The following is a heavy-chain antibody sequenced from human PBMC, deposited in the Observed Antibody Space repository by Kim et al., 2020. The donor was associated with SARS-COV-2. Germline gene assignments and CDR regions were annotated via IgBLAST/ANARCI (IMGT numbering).Heavy chain of an antibody. J-gene: IGHJ5*01. Sequence: SETLSLTCAVYGASFSGYYWCWIRQPPGKGLEWIGEINHSGSTNYNPTLKSRFTISVDTSKNQFSLKLNSSTAADTAAYYCASRWGGSGSYCYALDTWG. CDR1: GASFSGYY. V-gene: IGHV4-34*01. CDR2: INHSGST. D-gene: IGHD3-10*01. CDR3: ASRWGGSGSYCYALDT.